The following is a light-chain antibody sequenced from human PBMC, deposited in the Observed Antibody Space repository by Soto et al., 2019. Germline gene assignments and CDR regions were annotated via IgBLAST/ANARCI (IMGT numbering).Light chain of an antibody. V-gene: IGKV1-39*01. Sequence: DIQMTQSPSSLSASVGDRVTITCRASQRIATYLNWYQQKPGKAPKLLIHSASTLQSGVPSRFSGSGSGTDFTLTISSLQPEDFATYFCQQSFSSPRWTFGQGTKVDI. J-gene: IGKJ1*01. CDR2: SAS. CDR3: QQSFSSPRWT. CDR1: QRIATY.